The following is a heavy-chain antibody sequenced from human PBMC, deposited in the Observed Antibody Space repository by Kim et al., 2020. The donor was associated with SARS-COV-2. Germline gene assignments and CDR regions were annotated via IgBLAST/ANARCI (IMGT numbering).Heavy chain of an antibody. CDR2: IWYDGSNK. Sequence: GGSLRLSCAASGFTFSSYGMHWVRQAPSKGLEWVAVIWYDGSNKYYADSVKGRFTISRDNSKNTLYMQMNSLRAEDTAVYYCAKGAAALYFDLWGRGTL. D-gene: IGHD6-13*01. V-gene: IGHV3-33*06. CDR1: GFTFSSYG. CDR3: AKGAAALYFDL. J-gene: IGHJ2*01.